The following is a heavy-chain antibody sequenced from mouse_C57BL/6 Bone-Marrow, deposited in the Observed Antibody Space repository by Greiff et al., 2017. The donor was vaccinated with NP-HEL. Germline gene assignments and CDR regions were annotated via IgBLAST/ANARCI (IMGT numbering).Heavy chain of an antibody. Sequence: QVQLQQPGTELVKPGASVKLSCKASGYTFTSYWMHWVKQRPGQGLEWIGNINPSNGGTNYNEKFKSKATLTVDKSSSTAYMQLSSLTSEDSAVYYCAREGVTTVVAKGFAYWGQGTLVTVSA. J-gene: IGHJ3*01. CDR3: AREGVTTVVAKGFAY. CDR2: INPSNGGT. V-gene: IGHV1-53*01. D-gene: IGHD1-1*01. CDR1: GYTFTSYW.